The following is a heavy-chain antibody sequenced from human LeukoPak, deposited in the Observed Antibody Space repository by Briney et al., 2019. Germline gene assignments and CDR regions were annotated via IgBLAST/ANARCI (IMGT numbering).Heavy chain of an antibody. D-gene: IGHD2-21*02. CDR2: ITSTSSYI. CDR3: ARDCGGDRRPSDY. Sequence: GGSLRLSCAASGFTFSNYNMNWVRQAPGKGLEWISSITSTSSYIYYADSVRGRFTISRDNAKNSLYLQMHSLRAEDTALYFCARDCGGDRRPSDYWGQGTQVTVSS. CDR1: GFTFSNYN. J-gene: IGHJ4*02. V-gene: IGHV3-21*01.